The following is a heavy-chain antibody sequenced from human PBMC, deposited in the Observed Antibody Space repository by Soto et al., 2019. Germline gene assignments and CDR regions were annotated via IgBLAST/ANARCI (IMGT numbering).Heavy chain of an antibody. J-gene: IGHJ6*04. CDR2: INPTGGGT. D-gene: IGHD2-21*01. V-gene: IGHV1-46*01. CDR3: ARGRGEGYVLDV. Sequence: ASVKVSCKASGYTFTSYFMHWVRQAPGQGPEWMGIINPTGGGTRYAQKFQDRLTLTRDPSTSTDYMELGSLRSEGMAVYYCARGRGEGYVLDVWGTGTPVAV. CDR1: GYTFTSYF.